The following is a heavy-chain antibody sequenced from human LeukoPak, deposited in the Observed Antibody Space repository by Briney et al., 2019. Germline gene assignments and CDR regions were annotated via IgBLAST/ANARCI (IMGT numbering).Heavy chain of an antibody. Sequence: SETLSLTCTVSGDSIRNYYWSWIRQPPGKGLEWIGYVRFSGRTNYSPSLKRRVTMSVDTSKNQFFLRLTSVTAADTAFYCCARLSNPYGGFHLDFWGQGTLVTVSS. CDR1: GDSIRNYY. CDR2: VRFSGRT. V-gene: IGHV4-59*08. D-gene: IGHD3-16*01. J-gene: IGHJ4*02. CDR3: ARLSNPYGGFHLDF.